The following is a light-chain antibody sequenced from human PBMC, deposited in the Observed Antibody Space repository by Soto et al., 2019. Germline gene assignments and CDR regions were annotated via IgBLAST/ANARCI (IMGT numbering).Light chain of an antibody. V-gene: IGKV4-1*01. CDR1: QSVFSSSNSRYY. Sequence: DIVMTQSPDSLAVSLGERATFNCKSSQSVFSSSNSRYYLAWYQQKPRQPPKLLIYWAFIRESGVPDRFSGGGSGTDFTLTISNLQAEDVAVYYCQQYYSSPPTFGQGTKVEIK. CDR2: WAF. J-gene: IGKJ1*01. CDR3: QQYYSSPPT.